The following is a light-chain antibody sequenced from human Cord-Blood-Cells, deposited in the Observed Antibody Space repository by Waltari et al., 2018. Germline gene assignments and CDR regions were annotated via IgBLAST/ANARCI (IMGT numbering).Light chain of an antibody. Sequence: QSALTQPASVSGSPGQSITISCTGTSSAVGGYNYVSWYQQHPGKAPQRMIYDVSNRPSGVSNRFSGSKSGNTASLTISGLQAEDEADYYCSSYTSSSTLVFGGGTKLTVL. CDR1: SSAVGGYNY. V-gene: IGLV2-14*01. J-gene: IGLJ2*01. CDR2: DVS. CDR3: SSYTSSSTLV.